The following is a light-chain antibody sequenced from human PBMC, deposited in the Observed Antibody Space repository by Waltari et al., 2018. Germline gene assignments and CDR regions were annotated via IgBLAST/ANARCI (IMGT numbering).Light chain of an antibody. V-gene: IGLV2-14*01. CDR1: SSDVGGYNH. CDR3: SSYTSSSTL. Sequence: QSALTQPASVPGSAGQSITISCTGTSSDVGGYNHVSSYQQHPGKAPKLMIYDVSNRPSGVSDRFSGSKSGNTASLTISGLQAEDEADYYCSSYTSSSTLFGGGTKLTVL. CDR2: DVS. J-gene: IGLJ2*01.